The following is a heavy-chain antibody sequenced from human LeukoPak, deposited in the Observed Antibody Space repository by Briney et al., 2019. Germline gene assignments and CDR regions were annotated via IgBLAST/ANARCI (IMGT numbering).Heavy chain of an antibody. Sequence: GGSLRLPCAASGFTFSSYAMRWVRQTPGKGLEWVAVISYDGSNKYYADSVKGRFTISRDNSKNTLYLQMNSLRAEDTAVYYCAREVSGSYYGLYYYYYMDVWGKGTTVTVSS. V-gene: IGHV3-30*04. CDR2: ISYDGSNK. CDR1: GFTFSSYA. J-gene: IGHJ6*03. D-gene: IGHD1-26*01. CDR3: AREVSGSYYGLYYYYYMDV.